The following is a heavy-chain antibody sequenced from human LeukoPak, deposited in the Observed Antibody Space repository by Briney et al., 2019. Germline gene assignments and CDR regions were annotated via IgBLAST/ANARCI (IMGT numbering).Heavy chain of an antibody. Sequence: ASVKVSCKASGYTFTGYYIYWVRQAPGQGLEWMGWINPNTGDTNYAQKLEGRVTMTRDTSISTAYFDLSRLTADDTAVYYCARMWSTSSTGLNWFDPWGQGALVTVSS. CDR1: GYTFTGYY. D-gene: IGHD6-13*01. CDR2: INPNTGDT. V-gene: IGHV1-2*02. CDR3: ARMWSTSSTGLNWFDP. J-gene: IGHJ5*02.